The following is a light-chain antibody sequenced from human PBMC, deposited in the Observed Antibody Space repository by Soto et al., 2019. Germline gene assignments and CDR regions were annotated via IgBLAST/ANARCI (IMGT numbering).Light chain of an antibody. V-gene: IGLV1-40*01. CDR1: SSNIGAGYD. J-gene: IGLJ1*01. CDR3: QSYDSSLSVV. CDR2: GNS. Sequence: QSVLTQPPSVSGAPGRRVTISCTGSSSNIGAGYDVHWYQQLPGTAPKLLIYGNSNRPSGVPDRFSGSKSGTSASLAITGLQAEDEADYYCQSYDSSLSVVFGTRTKVTVL.